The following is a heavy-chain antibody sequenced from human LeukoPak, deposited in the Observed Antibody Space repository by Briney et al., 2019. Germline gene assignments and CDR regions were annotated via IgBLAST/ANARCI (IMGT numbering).Heavy chain of an antibody. CDR1: GGSFSGYY. CDR2: IYYSGST. J-gene: IGHJ4*02. V-gene: IGHV4-34*01. Sequence: KPSETLSLTCAVYGGSFSGYYWSWIRQPPGKGLEWIGNIYYSGSTCYNPSLKSRVTISVDTSKNQFSLKLSSVTAADTAIYYCARRGWSSGYFDYWGQGTLVTVSS. D-gene: IGHD2-15*01. CDR3: ARRGWSSGYFDY.